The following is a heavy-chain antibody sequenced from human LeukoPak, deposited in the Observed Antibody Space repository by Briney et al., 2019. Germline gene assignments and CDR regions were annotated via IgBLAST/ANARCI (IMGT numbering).Heavy chain of an antibody. CDR1: GGSISTSNYY. D-gene: IGHD6-13*01. Sequence: PSETLSLTCTVSGGSISTSNYYWGWIRQPPGKGLERIGNIFYSGSTYYSPSLKSRVTISLDTSRNQFSLRLSSVTAADTAVSYCARGITGITATGSEWGQGTLVTVSS. V-gene: IGHV4-39*07. CDR3: ARGITGITATGSE. CDR2: IFYSGST. J-gene: IGHJ4*02.